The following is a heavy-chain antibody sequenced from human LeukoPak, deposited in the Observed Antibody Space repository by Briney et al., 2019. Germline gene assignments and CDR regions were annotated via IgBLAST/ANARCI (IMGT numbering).Heavy chain of an antibody. Sequence: PGGSLRLSCAASGFTFSSYSMNWVRQAPGKGLEWVSSISSSSSYIYYADSVKGRFTISRDNAKNSLYLQMNSLRAEDTAVYYCARPLTIFGVVSNYYYYGMDVWGQGTTVTVSS. V-gene: IGHV3-21*01. D-gene: IGHD3-3*01. CDR2: ISSSSSYI. CDR1: GFTFSSYS. CDR3: ARPLTIFGVVSNYYYYGMDV. J-gene: IGHJ6*02.